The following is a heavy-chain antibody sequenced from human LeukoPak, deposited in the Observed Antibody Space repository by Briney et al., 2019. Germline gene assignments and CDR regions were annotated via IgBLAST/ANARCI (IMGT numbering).Heavy chain of an antibody. Sequence: SETLSLTCTASGGSISSYYWSWIRQPAGKGLEWIGRIYTSGSTNYNPSLKSRVTMSVDTSKNQFSLKLSSVTAADTAVYYCARVQARDYYYYYYMDVWGKGTTVTVSS. CDR3: ARVQARDYYYYYYMDV. CDR2: IYTSGST. V-gene: IGHV4-4*07. J-gene: IGHJ6*03. D-gene: IGHD3-10*01. CDR1: GGSISSYY.